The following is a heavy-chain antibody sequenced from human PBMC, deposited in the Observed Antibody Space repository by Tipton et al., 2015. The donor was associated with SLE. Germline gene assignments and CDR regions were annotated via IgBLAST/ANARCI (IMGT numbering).Heavy chain of an antibody. D-gene: IGHD2/OR15-2a*01. CDR3: ARLADDFNARPIDC. J-gene: IGHJ4*02. CDR2: IYYSGST. Sequence: TLSLTCGVSGYSISSGNWWGWIRQPPGKGLEWIGYIYYSGSTYYNAALKSRVAMSVDTSKNQFSLNLNSVTAVDTAVYYCARLADDFNARPIDCWGQGTLVTVSS. V-gene: IGHV4-28*01. CDR1: GYSISSGNW.